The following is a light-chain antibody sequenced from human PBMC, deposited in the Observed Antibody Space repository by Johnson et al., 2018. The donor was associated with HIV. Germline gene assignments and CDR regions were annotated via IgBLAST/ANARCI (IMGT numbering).Light chain of an antibody. CDR1: SSNIGNNY. J-gene: IGLJ1*01. CDR3: GTWDTSLRVGF. CDR2: DNN. V-gene: IGLV1-51*01. Sequence: QPVLTQPPSVSAAPGQKVTISCSGSSSNIGNNYVSWYQQVPGTAPKLLIYDNNRRPSGIPDRFSGSKSGTSATLGITGLKTGDEADYYCGTWDTSLRVGFFGTGTKVTVL.